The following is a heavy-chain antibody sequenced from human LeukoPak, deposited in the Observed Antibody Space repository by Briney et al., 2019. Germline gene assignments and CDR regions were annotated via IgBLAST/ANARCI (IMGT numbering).Heavy chain of an antibody. CDR1: GFKFYEYA. CDR2: ITWNSGSV. V-gene: IGHV3-9*01. Sequence: PGGSLRLSCAASGFKFYEYAMHWVRQVPGQGLEWVSGITWNSGSVGYADSVRGRFTISRDNAKNSLYLQMNSLRPEDTALYYCAKDGAIFGVPITRGGMDVWGQGTTVTVSS. CDR3: AKDGAIFGVPITRGGMDV. D-gene: IGHD3-3*01. J-gene: IGHJ6*02.